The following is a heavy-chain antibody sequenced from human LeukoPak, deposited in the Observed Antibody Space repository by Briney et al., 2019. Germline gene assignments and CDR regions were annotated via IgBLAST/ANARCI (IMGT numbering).Heavy chain of an antibody. Sequence: SQTLSLTCTVSNGSISSYFWSWIRQPAGKGLEWIGRMSSNGVSTYSPSLKSRVTISIDTSRNHVSMNLNSVTAADTAVYYCARGAGPPWFDPWGQGTLVTVSP. CDR3: ARGAGPPWFDP. CDR2: MSSNGVS. D-gene: IGHD6-19*01. J-gene: IGHJ5*02. V-gene: IGHV4-61*02. CDR1: NGSISSYF.